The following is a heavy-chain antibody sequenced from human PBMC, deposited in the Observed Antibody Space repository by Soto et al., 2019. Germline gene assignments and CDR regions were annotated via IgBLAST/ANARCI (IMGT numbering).Heavy chain of an antibody. CDR3: AHRQAYCGGDCYSV. CDR2: IYWDDDK. Sequence: QITLKESGPTLVKPTQTLTLTCTFSGFSRSTSGVGVGWIRQPPGKALEWLALIYWDDDKRYSPSLKSRLTITQDTSNNQVVLTMNNMDPVATATYYCAHRQAYCGGDCYSVWGQGTLVTVSS. D-gene: IGHD2-21*02. V-gene: IGHV2-5*02. CDR1: GFSRSTSGVG. J-gene: IGHJ4*02.